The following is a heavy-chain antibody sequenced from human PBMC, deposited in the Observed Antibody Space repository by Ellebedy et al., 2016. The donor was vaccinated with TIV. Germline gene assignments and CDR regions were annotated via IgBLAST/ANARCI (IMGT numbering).Heavy chain of an antibody. CDR2: ISSSSRYI. Sequence: GGSLRLSXAASGFTFSSYSMNWVRQAPGKGLEWVSSISSSSRYIYYADSVKGRFTISRDNAKNSLYLQMNSLRAEDTAVYYCATYGYQPYYYYGMDVWGQGTTVTVS. CDR1: GFTFSSYS. D-gene: IGHD5-18*01. J-gene: IGHJ6*02. V-gene: IGHV3-21*01. CDR3: ATYGYQPYYYYGMDV.